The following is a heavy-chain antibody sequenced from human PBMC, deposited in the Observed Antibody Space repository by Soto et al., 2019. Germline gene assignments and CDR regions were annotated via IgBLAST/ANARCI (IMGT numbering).Heavy chain of an antibody. V-gene: IGHV1-69*13. CDR2: IIPIFGTA. CDR1: GGTFSSYA. CDR3: ATGTVRDNWFDP. D-gene: IGHD1-1*01. Sequence: SLKVSCKASGGTFSSYAISWVRQAPGQGLEWMGGIIPIFGTANYAQKFQGRVTITADESTSTAYMELSSLRSEDTAVYYCATGTVRDNWFDPWGQGTLVTVSS. J-gene: IGHJ5*02.